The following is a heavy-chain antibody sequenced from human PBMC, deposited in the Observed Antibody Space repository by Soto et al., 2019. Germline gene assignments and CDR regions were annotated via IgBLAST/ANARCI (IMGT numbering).Heavy chain of an antibody. CDR3: AKDQDSYSSGWYRY. CDR2: ISYDGSNK. J-gene: IGHJ4*02. D-gene: IGHD6-19*01. Sequence: QVQLVESGGGVVQPGRSLRLSCAASGFTFSSYGMHWVRQAPGKGLEWVAVISYDGSNKYYADSVKGRFTISRDNSKNTLYLQMNSLRAEDTAVYYCAKDQDSYSSGWYRYWGQGTLVTVSS. CDR1: GFTFSSYG. V-gene: IGHV3-30*18.